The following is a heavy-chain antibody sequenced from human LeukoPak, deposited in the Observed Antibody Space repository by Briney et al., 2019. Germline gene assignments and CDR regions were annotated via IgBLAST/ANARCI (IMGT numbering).Heavy chain of an antibody. CDR1: GFTFSSYG. V-gene: IGHV3-30*02. Sequence: GGSLRLSCAASGFTFSSYGMYCVRQAPGKGLEWVAVIWYGGSSKHYADSVKGRFTISRDNSKNTLYLQMNSLRAEDAAVYYCAKGYYDSSSSYFDYWGQGTLVTVSS. J-gene: IGHJ4*02. CDR2: IWYGGSSK. D-gene: IGHD3-22*01. CDR3: AKGYYDSSSSYFDY.